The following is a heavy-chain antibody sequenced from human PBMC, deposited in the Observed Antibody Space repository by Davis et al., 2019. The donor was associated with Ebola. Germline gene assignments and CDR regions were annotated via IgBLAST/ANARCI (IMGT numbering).Heavy chain of an antibody. CDR3: VRSGWTWEYQLLY. CDR1: GGSFSGYY. Sequence: SETLSLTCAVYGGSFSGYYWSWTRQPPGKGLEWIGEINHSGTTNYNPSLKSRVTISVDTSKNQFALKLSSVTAADTALYYCVRSGWTWEYQLLYWGQGTLVTVSS. V-gene: IGHV4-34*01. CDR2: INHSGTT. D-gene: IGHD2-2*01. J-gene: IGHJ4*02.